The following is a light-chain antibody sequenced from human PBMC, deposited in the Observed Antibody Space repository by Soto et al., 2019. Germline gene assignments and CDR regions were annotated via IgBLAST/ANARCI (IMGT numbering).Light chain of an antibody. Sequence: QSALTQPASVAGSPGQSITISCTGTNSDVGGYNYVSWYQQHPGKAPKLMICDVSNRPSGVSNRFSGSKSGNTASLTIAGLQAEDEADYYCSSYTSSRTYVFGTGTKVTVI. V-gene: IGLV2-14*03. CDR3: SSYTSSRTYV. J-gene: IGLJ1*01. CDR2: DVS. CDR1: NSDVGGYNY.